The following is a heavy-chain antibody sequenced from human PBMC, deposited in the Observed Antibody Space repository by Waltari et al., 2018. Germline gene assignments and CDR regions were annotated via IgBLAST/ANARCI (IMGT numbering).Heavy chain of an antibody. CDR2: INNDGSDT. CDR1: GFSFSNHW. Sequence: EVQLVESGGGLVQPGGSLTLSCATSGFSFSNHWMHWVRRVPGKGLVWVSRINNDGSDTVYADSVKGRFTISRDNAKNTLHLQMNSLRGEDTAVYYCARGPLNVIIPGAMRGGFDYWGQGNLVTVSS. CDR3: ARGPLNVIIPGAMRGGFDY. D-gene: IGHD2-2*01. V-gene: IGHV3-74*01. J-gene: IGHJ4*02.